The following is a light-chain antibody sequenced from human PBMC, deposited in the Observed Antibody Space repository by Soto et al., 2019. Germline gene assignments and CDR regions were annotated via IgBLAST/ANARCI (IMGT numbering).Light chain of an antibody. V-gene: IGKV1-5*01. CDR2: DAS. J-gene: IGKJ5*01. Sequence: DIQMTQSPSTLSASAGDTVTITCRASQSISTFLAWYQQKPGKAPKLLIFDASSLKSGVPSRFSGSGSGTEFTLTISSLQPDDFATYYCQQSYSTPITFGQGTRLEIK. CDR1: QSISTF. CDR3: QQSYSTPIT.